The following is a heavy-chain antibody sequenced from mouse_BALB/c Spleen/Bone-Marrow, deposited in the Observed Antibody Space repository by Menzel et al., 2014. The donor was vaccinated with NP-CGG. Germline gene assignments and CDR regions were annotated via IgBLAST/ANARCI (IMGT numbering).Heavy chain of an antibody. CDR1: GYTFTNYY. CDR2: INPSNGGP. D-gene: IGHD4-1*01. CDR3: TRARPGGFAY. Sequence: QVQLKESGAELVKPGASLKLSCKASGYTFTNYYMYWVKQRPGQGLEWIGEINPSNGGPNFNEKFKSKATLTVDKSSSTAYMQLSSLTSEDSAVHYCTRARPGGFAYWGQGTLVTVSA. V-gene: IGHV1S81*02. J-gene: IGHJ3*01.